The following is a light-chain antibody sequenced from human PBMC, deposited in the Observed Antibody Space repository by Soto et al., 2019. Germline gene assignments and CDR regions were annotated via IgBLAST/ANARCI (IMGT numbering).Light chain of an antibody. Sequence: QSVLTQPASVSGSPGQSITISCTGTSSDVGGYNYVSWYQQHPGKAPKLMIYEVNNRPSGVSNRFSGSKSGNTASLTISGLQAEDEADYYCSSYTISSSVAFGGGTKVTVL. V-gene: IGLV2-14*01. J-gene: IGLJ2*01. CDR2: EVN. CDR1: SSDVGGYNY. CDR3: SSYTISSSVA.